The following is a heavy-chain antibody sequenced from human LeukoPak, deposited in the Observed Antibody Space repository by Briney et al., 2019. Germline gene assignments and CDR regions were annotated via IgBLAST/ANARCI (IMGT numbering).Heavy chain of an antibody. CDR1: GFTFSSYD. CDR2: ISGSGGST. Sequence: PGGSLRLSCAASGFTFSSYDMSWVRQAPGKGLEWVSAISGSGGSTYYADSVKGRFTISRDNSKNTLYLQMNSLRAEDTAVYYCAKDSNPAGYYFDFDYWGQGTLVTVSS. D-gene: IGHD3-22*01. V-gene: IGHV3-23*01. J-gene: IGHJ4*02. CDR3: AKDSNPAGYYFDFDY.